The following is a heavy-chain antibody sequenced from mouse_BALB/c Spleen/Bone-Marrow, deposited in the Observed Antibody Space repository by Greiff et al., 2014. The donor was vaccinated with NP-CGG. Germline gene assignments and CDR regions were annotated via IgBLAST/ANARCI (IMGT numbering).Heavy chain of an antibody. CDR1: GYTFTSYY. CDR2: IYPGNVNT. Sequence: VKLMESGPELVKPGASVRISCKASGYTFTSYYIHWVKQRPGQGLEWIGWIYPGNVNTKYNEKFKGKATLTADKFSSTAYMQLSSLTSEDSAVYFCATYDYWGQGTTLTVSS. J-gene: IGHJ2*01. CDR3: ATYDY. V-gene: IGHV1S56*01.